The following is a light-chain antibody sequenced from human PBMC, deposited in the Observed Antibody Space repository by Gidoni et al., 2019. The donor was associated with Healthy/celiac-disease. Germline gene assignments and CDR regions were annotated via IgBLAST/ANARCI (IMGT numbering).Light chain of an antibody. CDR1: KLGDKY. J-gene: IGLJ2*01. CDR2: QDS. Sequence: SHELTQPPSVSVSPGQTASITCSGDKLGDKYACWYQQKPGKSPVLIIYQDSKRPSGIPERFSGSNSGNTATLTISGTQAMDEADYYCQAWDSSTAEVVFGGGTKLTVL. V-gene: IGLV3-1*01. CDR3: QAWDSSTAEVV.